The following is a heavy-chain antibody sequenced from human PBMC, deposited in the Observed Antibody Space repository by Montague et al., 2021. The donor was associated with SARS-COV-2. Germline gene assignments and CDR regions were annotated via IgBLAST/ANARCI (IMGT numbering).Heavy chain of an antibody. V-gene: IGHV4-59*01. CDR1: GGSINSFY. D-gene: IGHD2-21*01. J-gene: IGHJ6*02. Sequence: SETPSLTCIVSGGSINSFYWSWIRQPPGKGLEWIGYIYHSGTTHYSPSLKSRVAISLDTSKNQFSLTLNSVTAADTAVYYCARPSMVSRNYSYYGIDVWGQGTTVTVSS. CDR3: ARPSMVSRNYSYYGIDV. CDR2: IYHSGTT.